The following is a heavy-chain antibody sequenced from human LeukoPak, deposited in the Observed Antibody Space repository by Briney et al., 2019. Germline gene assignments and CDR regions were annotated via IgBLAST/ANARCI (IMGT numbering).Heavy chain of an antibody. J-gene: IGHJ4*02. CDR3: ARVGPADIYYASSGLDY. CDR2: ISTNGDST. CDR1: GFTFSSYF. V-gene: IGHV3-64*01. Sequence: TGGSLRLSCAASGFTFSSYFMRWVRQAPGKGLEFVSAISTNGDSTYYANSVKGRFTISRDNSKNTLYLQMGSLRAEDMAAYYCARVGPADIYYASSGLDYWGQGTLVTVSS. D-gene: IGHD3-22*01.